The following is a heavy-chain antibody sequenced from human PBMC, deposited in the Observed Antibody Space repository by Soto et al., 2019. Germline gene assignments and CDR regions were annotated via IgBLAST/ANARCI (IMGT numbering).Heavy chain of an antibody. CDR2: ISYDGSNK. CDR3: AKSSSRPYHYYYGMDV. D-gene: IGHD6-13*01. V-gene: IGHV3-30*18. J-gene: IGHJ6*02. CDR1: GFTFSSYG. Sequence: LRLSCAASGFTFSSYGMHWVRQAPGKGLEWVAVISYDGSNKYYADSVKGRFTISRDNSKNTLYLQMNSLRAEDTAVYYCAKSSSRPYHYYYGMDVWGQGTTVTVSS.